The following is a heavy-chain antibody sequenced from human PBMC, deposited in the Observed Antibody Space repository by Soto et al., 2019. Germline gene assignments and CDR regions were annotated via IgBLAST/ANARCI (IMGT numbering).Heavy chain of an antibody. CDR1: GYGLRSNS. V-gene: IGHV1-2*02. CDR3: ARDLIVDGPDNYAMDV. D-gene: IGHD3-22*01. J-gene: IGHJ6*02. Sequence: GGSVNVSWEASGYGLRSNSTKWVRQDPKQGLEWLGWINPNSSGTVYAQKFQGRVTMTRDTSLTTVYRQLNRLTADDTAVYYCARDLIVDGPDNYAMDVWGQGTTVKASS. CDR2: INPNSSGT.